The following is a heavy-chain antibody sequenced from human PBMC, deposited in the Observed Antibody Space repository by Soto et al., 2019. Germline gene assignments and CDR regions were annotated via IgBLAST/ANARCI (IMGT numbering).Heavy chain of an antibody. D-gene: IGHD3-10*01. CDR3: ARVSGRGDKMGRDY. V-gene: IGHV4-31*03. J-gene: IGHJ4*02. Sequence: QVQLQESGPGLVKPSQTLSLTCTVSGGSISSGGYYWSWIRQHPGKGLEWIGYIYYSGSTYYNPSLKSRVTIALDTSKNQFSLKLSSVTAADTAVYYCARVSGRGDKMGRDYWGQGTLVTVSS. CDR1: GGSISSGGYY. CDR2: IYYSGST.